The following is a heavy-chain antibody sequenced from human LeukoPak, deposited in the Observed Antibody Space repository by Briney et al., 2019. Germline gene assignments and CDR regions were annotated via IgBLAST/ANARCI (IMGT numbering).Heavy chain of an antibody. CDR1: GFTFSSYS. D-gene: IGHD3-22*01. CDR2: ISSSSSYI. Sequence: GGSLRLSCAASGFTFSSYSMNWVRQAPGKGLEWVSSISSSSSYIYYADSVKGRLTISRDNAKNSLYLQMNSLRAEDTAVYYCAGETTYYYDSSGYLLKWGQGTLVTVSS. J-gene: IGHJ4*02. V-gene: IGHV3-21*01. CDR3: AGETTYYYDSSGYLLK.